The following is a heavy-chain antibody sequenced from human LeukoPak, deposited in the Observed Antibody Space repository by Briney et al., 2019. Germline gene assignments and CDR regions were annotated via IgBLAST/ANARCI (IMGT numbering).Heavy chain of an antibody. Sequence: ASVKVSCKASGGTFSSYAISWVRQAPGQGLEWMGGIIPIFGTANYTQKFQGRVTITTDESTSTAYMELSSLRSEDTAVYYCARVSYCSSTSCYNYYYMDVWGKGTTVTVSS. CDR2: IIPIFGTA. CDR1: GGTFSSYA. CDR3: ARVSYCSSTSCYNYYYMDV. D-gene: IGHD2-2*02. J-gene: IGHJ6*03. V-gene: IGHV1-69*05.